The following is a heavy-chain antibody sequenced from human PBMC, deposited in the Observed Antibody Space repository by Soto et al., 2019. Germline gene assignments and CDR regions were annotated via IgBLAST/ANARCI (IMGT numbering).Heavy chain of an antibody. Sequence: SVKVSCKASGGTFSSYAISWVRQAPGQGLEWMGGIIPIFGTANYAQKFQGRVTITADESTSTAYMELSSLRSEDTAVYYCARVRLGVGLRWIFDYWGQGTLVTVSS. V-gene: IGHV1-69*13. J-gene: IGHJ4*02. CDR1: GGTFSSYA. D-gene: IGHD4-17*01. CDR2: IIPIFGTA. CDR3: ARVRLGVGLRWIFDY.